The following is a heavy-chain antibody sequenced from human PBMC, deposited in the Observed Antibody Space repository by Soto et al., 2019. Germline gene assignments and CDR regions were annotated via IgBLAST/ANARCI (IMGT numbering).Heavy chain of an antibody. CDR2: ISYDGSNK. V-gene: IGHV3-30-3*01. CDR1: GFTFSSYA. D-gene: IGHD4-4*01. Sequence: QVQLVESGGGVVQTGRSLRLSCAASGFTFSSYAMHWVRQAPGKGLEWVAVISYDGSNKYYADSVKGRFTISRDNSKNTLYLQMNSLRAEDTAVYYCARRRGATVTTVHYGMDVWGQGTTVTVSS. CDR3: ARRRGATVTTVHYGMDV. J-gene: IGHJ6*02.